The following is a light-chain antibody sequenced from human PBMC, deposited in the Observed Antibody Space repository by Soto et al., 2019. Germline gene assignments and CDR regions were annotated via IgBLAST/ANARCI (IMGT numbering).Light chain of an antibody. Sequence: EIVLTQSPATLSLSPGERATLSCRASQSIRSYLAWYQQKPGQAPRLLIYDASNSATDIPARFSGSGSGTDFTLTISSLEPEDFAVYYCQQRSNWPRVTFGPGTKVDIK. J-gene: IGKJ3*01. CDR1: QSIRSY. CDR3: QQRSNWPRVT. CDR2: DAS. V-gene: IGKV3-11*01.